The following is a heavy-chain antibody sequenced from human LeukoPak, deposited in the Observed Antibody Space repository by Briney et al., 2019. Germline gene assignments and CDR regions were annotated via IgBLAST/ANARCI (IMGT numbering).Heavy chain of an antibody. J-gene: IGHJ4*02. Sequence: HPGGSLRLSCAASGFTFSSYAMSWVRQAPGKGLEWVSAISGSGGSTYYADSVKGRFTISRDNSKNTLYLQMNSLRAEDTAVYYCAKGGNSSGWYITTLYYFDYWGQGTLVTVSS. CDR1: GFTFSSYA. V-gene: IGHV3-23*01. CDR3: AKGGNSSGWYITTLYYFDY. CDR2: ISGSGGST. D-gene: IGHD6-19*01.